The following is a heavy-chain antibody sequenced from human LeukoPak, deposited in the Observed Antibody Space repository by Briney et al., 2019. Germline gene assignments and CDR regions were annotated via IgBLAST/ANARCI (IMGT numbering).Heavy chain of an antibody. D-gene: IGHD1-1*01. V-gene: IGHV3-11*04. J-gene: IGHJ4*02. CDR3: VRHQGTTFDY. Sequence: GGSLRLSCAAPGFTFSDYYMSWIRQAPGKGLEWVSYISSSGSTIYYADSVKGRFTISRDNTKNSLYLQMNGLRAEDTAVYYCVRHQGTTFDYWGQGTLVTVSS. CDR1: GFTFSDYY. CDR2: ISSSGSTI.